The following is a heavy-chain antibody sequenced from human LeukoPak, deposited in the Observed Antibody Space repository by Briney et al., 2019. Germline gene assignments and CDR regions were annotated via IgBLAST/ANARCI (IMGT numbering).Heavy chain of an antibody. CDR2: ISYDGSNK. CDR3: ARAVEIDY. Sequence: GGSLRLSCTASGFSFRTYGMHWVLQAPGKGLEWVAVISYDGSNKYYADSVKGRFTISRDNSKNTLYLQMNSLRAEDTAVYYCARAVEIDYWGQGTLVTVSA. D-gene: IGHD4-23*01. V-gene: IGHV3-30*03. J-gene: IGHJ4*02. CDR1: GFSFRTYG.